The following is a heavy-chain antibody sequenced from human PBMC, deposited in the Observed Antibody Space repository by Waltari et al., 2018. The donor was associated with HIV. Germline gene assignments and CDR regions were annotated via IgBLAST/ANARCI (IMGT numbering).Heavy chain of an antibody. Sequence: VQLLESGGGLVQPGGSLRLSCADSGIRICPYAMSWVRQAPGKGLEWVSAIRGDGAGTFYVDSVKGRFTVSRDSSKNTLYLQMSSLRVEDTALYYCAVRTVGATYYWGQGTLVTVSS. CDR3: AVRTVGATYY. V-gene: IGHV3-23*01. J-gene: IGHJ4*02. D-gene: IGHD1-26*01. CDR1: GIRICPYA. CDR2: IRGDGAGT.